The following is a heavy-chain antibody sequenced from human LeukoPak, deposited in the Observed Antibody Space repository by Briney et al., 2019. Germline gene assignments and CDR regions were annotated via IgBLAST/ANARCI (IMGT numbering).Heavy chain of an antibody. V-gene: IGHV4-61*01. CDR3: ARGSGYSYGYDAFDI. CDR1: GYSISSGYY. CDR2: IYYSGST. D-gene: IGHD5-18*01. J-gene: IGHJ3*02. Sequence: SETLSLTCAVSGYSISSGYYWSWIRQPPGKGLEWIGYIYYSGSTNYNPSLKSRVTISVDTSKNQFSLKLSSVTAADTAVYYCARGSGYSYGYDAFDIWGQGTMVTVSS.